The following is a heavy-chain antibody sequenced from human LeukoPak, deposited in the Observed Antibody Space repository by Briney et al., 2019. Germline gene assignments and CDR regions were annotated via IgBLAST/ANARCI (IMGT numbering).Heavy chain of an antibody. CDR1: GFTFSNYW. V-gene: IGHV3-74*01. CDR3: ARAMGTSYGFWSGSYTVSYFYYMDV. D-gene: IGHD3-3*01. Sequence: PGGSLRLSCAASGFTFSNYWMHWVRQAPGKGLVWVSRINSDGSSTSYADSVKGRFTISRDNTKNSLFLQMNSLRAEDTAVYYCARAMGTSYGFWSGSYTVSYFYYMDVWGKGTTVTVSS. CDR2: INSDGSST. J-gene: IGHJ6*03.